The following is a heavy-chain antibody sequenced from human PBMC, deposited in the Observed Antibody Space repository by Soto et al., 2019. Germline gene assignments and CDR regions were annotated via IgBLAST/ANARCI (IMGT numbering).Heavy chain of an antibody. Sequence: QVQLVESGGGVVQPGRSLRLSCEASGFSFASHALHWVRQAPGKGLEWLAVISYDGGNKYYADSVRGRFTISRDNFKKPLYLEMNGLRHDDTAVYFCARRAAGTGAYLDSWGQGTLVSVSS. V-gene: IGHV3-30*04. J-gene: IGHJ4*02. D-gene: IGHD1-1*01. CDR3: ARRAAGTGAYLDS. CDR2: ISYDGGNK. CDR1: GFSFASHA.